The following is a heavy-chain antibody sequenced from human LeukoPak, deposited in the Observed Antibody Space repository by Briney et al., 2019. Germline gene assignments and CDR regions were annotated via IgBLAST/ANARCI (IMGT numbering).Heavy chain of an antibody. CDR1: GFTFSSYG. V-gene: IGHV3-33*01. D-gene: IGHD3-3*01. CDR3: ARGSNYDFWSGRGNWFDP. CDR2: IWYDGSNK. Sequence: GGSLRLSCAASGFTFSSYGMHWVRQAPGKGLEWVAVIWYDGSNKYYADSVKGRFTISRDNSKNTLYLQMNSLRAEDTAVYYCARGSNYDFWSGRGNWFDPWGQGTLVTVSS. J-gene: IGHJ5*02.